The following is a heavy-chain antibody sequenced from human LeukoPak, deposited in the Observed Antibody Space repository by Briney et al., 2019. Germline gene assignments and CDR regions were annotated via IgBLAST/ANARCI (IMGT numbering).Heavy chain of an antibody. CDR3: ARLTALAGHRGAFDI. V-gene: IGHV4-39*01. CDR1: GGPIGGHTFY. CDR2: IYYNGNT. D-gene: IGHD6-19*01. J-gene: IGHJ3*02. Sequence: SETLSLICNVSGGPIGGHTFYWDWIRQPPGKGLEWIATIYYNGNTFYNPSLRSRVALSIDMSKSQFSLHLSSVTAADTAVYYCARLTALAGHRGAFDIWGPGTLVTVSS.